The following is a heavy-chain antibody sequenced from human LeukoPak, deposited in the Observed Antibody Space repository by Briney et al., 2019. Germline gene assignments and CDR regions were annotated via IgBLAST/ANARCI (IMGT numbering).Heavy chain of an antibody. V-gene: IGHV4-34*01. CDR1: GGSFSGYY. J-gene: IGHJ6*02. D-gene: IGHD1-14*01. CDR3: ASVTVIPYYYYGMDV. CDR2: INHSGST. Sequence: SETLSLTCAVYGGSFSGYYWSWIRRPPGKGLEWIGEINHSGSTNYNPSLKSRVTISVDTSKNQFSLKLSSVTAADTAVYYCASVTVIPYYYYGMDVWGQGTTVTVSS.